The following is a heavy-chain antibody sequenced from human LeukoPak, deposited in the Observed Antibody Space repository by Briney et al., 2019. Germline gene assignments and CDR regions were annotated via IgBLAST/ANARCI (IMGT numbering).Heavy chain of an antibody. V-gene: IGHV3-30-3*01. CDR2: ISYDGSNK. Sequence: GRSLRLSCAASGFTFSSYAMHWVRQAPGKGLEWVAVISYDGSNKYYADSVKGRFTISRDNSKNTLYLQMNSLRAEDTAVYYCARSPTTVVDMYFNYWGQGTLVTVSS. J-gene: IGHJ4*02. D-gene: IGHD4-23*01. CDR1: GFTFSSYA. CDR3: ARSPTTVVDMYFNY.